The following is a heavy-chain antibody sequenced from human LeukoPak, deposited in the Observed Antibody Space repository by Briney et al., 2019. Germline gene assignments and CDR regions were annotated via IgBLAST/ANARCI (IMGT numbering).Heavy chain of an antibody. D-gene: IGHD3-22*01. CDR3: ARARGVSTGYRPIDY. CDR2: IWYDGSNK. Sequence: GGSLRLSCAASGFTFSTSGMHWVRQAPGKGLEWVAVIWYDGSNKHYAESVKGRFSISRDNSKSTLYLQMNSLRAEDTAVYYCARARGVSTGYRPIDYWGQGTLVTVSS. J-gene: IGHJ4*02. CDR1: GFTFSTSG. V-gene: IGHV3-33*01.